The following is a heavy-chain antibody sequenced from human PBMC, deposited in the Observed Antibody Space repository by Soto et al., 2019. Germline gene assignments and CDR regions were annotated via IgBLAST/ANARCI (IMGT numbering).Heavy chain of an antibody. D-gene: IGHD3-16*02. Sequence: SETLSLTCTVSGGSTSSSSYYWGWIRQPPGKGLEWIGSIYYSGSTYYNPSLKSRVTISVDTSKNQFSLKLSSVTAADTAVYYCARHIRFDYVWGSYRPDPYYFDYWGQGTLVTVSS. CDR2: IYYSGST. CDR1: GGSTSSSSYY. V-gene: IGHV4-39*01. J-gene: IGHJ4*02. CDR3: ARHIRFDYVWGSYRPDPYYFDY.